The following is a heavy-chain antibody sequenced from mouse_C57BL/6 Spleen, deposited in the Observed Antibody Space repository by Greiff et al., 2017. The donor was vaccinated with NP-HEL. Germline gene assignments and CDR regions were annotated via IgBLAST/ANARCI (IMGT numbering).Heavy chain of an antibody. V-gene: IGHV1-82*01. CDR3: ARDYSAMDY. J-gene: IGHJ4*01. D-gene: IGHD2-13*01. CDR2: IYPGDGDT. CDR1: GYAFSSSW. Sequence: VQRVESGPELVKPGASVKISCKASGYAFSSSWMNWVKQRPGKGLEWIGRIYPGDGDTNYNGKFKGKATLTADKSSSTAYMQLSSLTSEDSAVYFCARDYSAMDYWGQGTSVTVSS.